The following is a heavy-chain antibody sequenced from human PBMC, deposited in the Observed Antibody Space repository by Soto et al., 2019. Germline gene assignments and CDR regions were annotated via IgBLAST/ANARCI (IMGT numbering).Heavy chain of an antibody. D-gene: IGHD5-18*01. CDR2: IYYSGST. J-gene: IGHJ2*01. CDR3: ARMSVDTAMVTPSYWYFDL. CDR1: GGSISSSSYY. Sequence: QLQLQESGPGLVKPSETLSLTCTVSGGSISSSSYYWGWIRQPPGKGLEWIGSIYYSGSTYYNPSLKSRVTISVDTSKNQSSQKLSSVTAADTAVYYCARMSVDTAMVTPSYWYFDLWGRGTLVTVSS. V-gene: IGHV4-39*01.